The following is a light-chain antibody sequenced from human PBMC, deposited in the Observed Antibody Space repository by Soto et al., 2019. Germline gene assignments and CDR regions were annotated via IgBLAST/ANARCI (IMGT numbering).Light chain of an antibody. Sequence: DIQMTQSPSSLSASVGDRLTITCRASQGISTYLNWYQQKPGKAPKLLIYAASTLQSGVPSGFSGSGSATDFTLTISSLQPEDFATYSCQQNYSATWTFGQGTKVDIK. V-gene: IGKV1-39*01. CDR3: QQNYSATWT. J-gene: IGKJ1*01. CDR1: QGISTY. CDR2: AAS.